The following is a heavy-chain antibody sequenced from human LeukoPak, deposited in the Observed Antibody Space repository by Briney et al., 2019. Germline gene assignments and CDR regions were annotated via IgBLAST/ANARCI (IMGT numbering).Heavy chain of an antibody. CDR2: ITGTGGK. V-gene: IGHV3-23*01. D-gene: IGHD2-15*01. CDR3: AKDYCRDGNCPFPFLDS. J-gene: IGHJ4*02. CDR1: GFTFGKYW. Sequence: GGSLRLSCVASGFTFGKYWMSWVRQAPGKGLEWVSIITGTGGKYYGDSVKGRFVLSRDNSKNTVYMQMSSLRAEDTATYYCAKDYCRDGNCPFPFLDSWGQGTQVTVSS.